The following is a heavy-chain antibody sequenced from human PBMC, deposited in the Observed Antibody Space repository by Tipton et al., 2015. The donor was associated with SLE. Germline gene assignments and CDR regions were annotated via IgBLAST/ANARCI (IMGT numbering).Heavy chain of an antibody. CDR3: ASLSYIWWDPAS. V-gene: IGHV4-59*01. Sequence: LSCTVSGGSISTSYWSWVRQPPHKGLEWIGHVNYVGSTIYNPSLKRRVTISIDRSKNQFSLRLTFLTAADTAVYYCASLSYIWWDPASWGQVTLVTVSS. D-gene: IGHD3-16*01. CDR1: GGSISTSY. CDR2: VNYVGST. J-gene: IGHJ5*02.